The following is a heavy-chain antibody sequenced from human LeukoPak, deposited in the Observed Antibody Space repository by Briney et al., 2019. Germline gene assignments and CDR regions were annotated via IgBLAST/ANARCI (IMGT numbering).Heavy chain of an antibody. CDR1: GFTFSSYA. D-gene: IGHD3-9*01. CDR3: ARAHTAPYFDWLLWNYFDY. V-gene: IGHV3-7*01. J-gene: IGHJ4*02. CDR2: IKQDGSEK. Sequence: AGGSLRLSCAASGFTFSSYAMSWVRQAPGKGREWVANIKQDGSEKYYVDSVKGRFTISRDNAKNSLYLQMNSLRAEDTAVYYCARAHTAPYFDWLLWNYFDYWGQGTLVTVSS.